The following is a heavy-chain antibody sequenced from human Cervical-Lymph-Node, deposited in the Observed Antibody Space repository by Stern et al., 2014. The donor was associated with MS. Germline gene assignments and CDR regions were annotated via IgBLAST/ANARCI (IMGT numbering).Heavy chain of an antibody. V-gene: IGHV2-5*02. CDR1: GFSLSTSGVG. J-gene: IGHJ4*02. CDR2: IYCDDDK. Sequence: GSGPTLVKPTQTLTLTCTFSGFSLSTSGVGVGWIRQPPGKALEWLALIYCDDDKRYSPSLKSRLTITKDTSKNQVVLTMTNMDPVDTATYYCAHRPEWLRFFDYWGQGTLVTVSS. D-gene: IGHD5-12*01. CDR3: AHRPEWLRFFDY.